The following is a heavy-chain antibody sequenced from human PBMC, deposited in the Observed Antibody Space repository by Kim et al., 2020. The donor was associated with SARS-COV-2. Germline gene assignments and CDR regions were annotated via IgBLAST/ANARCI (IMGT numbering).Heavy chain of an antibody. Sequence: GGSLRLSCAASGFTFSSYGMHWVRQAPGKGLEWVAVISYDGSNKYYADSVKGRFTISRDNSKNTLYLQMNSLRAEDTAVYYCAKFPRWRSGGRTDPDYWGQGTLVTVSS. J-gene: IGHJ4*02. CDR2: ISYDGSNK. D-gene: IGHD2-15*01. CDR3: AKFPRWRSGGRTDPDY. CDR1: GFTFSSYG. V-gene: IGHV3-30*18.